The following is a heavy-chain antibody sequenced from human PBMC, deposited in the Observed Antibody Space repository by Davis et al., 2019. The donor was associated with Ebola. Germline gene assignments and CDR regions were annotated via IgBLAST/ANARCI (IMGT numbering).Heavy chain of an antibody. V-gene: IGHV1-24*01. J-gene: IGHJ3*02. CDR3: ATVSSGGSYYSDAFDI. CDR1: GYTLTELS. D-gene: IGHD1-26*01. Sequence: AASVKVSCKVSGYTLTELSMHWVRQAPGKGLEWMGGFDPEDGETIYAQKFQGRVTMTEDTSTDTAYMELSSLRSEDTAVYYCATVSSGGSYYSDAFDIWGQGTMVTVSS. CDR2: FDPEDGET.